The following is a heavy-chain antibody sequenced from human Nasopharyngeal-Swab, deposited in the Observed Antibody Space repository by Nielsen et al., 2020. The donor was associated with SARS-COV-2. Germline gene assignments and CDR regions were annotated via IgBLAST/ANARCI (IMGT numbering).Heavy chain of an antibody. CDR1: GGTFSSYA. Sequence: SEKASCKASGGTFSSYAISWVRQAPGQGLEWMGGIIPIFGTANYAQKFQGRVTITADESTSTAYMELSSLRSEDTAVYYCARNPGVVLEYGWFDPWGQGTLVTVSS. CDR3: ARNPGVVLEYGWFDP. CDR2: IIPIFGTA. D-gene: IGHD3-3*01. J-gene: IGHJ5*02. V-gene: IGHV1-69*13.